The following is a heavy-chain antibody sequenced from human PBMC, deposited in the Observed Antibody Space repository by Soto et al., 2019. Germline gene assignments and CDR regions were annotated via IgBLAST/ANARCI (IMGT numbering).Heavy chain of an antibody. V-gene: IGHV3-30*18. CDR1: GFTFSSYG. Sequence: GGSLRLSCAASGFTFSSYGMHWVRQAPGKGLEWVAVISYDGSNKYYADSVKGRFTISRDNSKNTLYLQMNSLRAEDTAVYYCAKDLSGWTVTAFDYWGQGTLVTVSS. D-gene: IGHD3-3*01. J-gene: IGHJ4*02. CDR3: AKDLSGWTVTAFDY. CDR2: ISYDGSNK.